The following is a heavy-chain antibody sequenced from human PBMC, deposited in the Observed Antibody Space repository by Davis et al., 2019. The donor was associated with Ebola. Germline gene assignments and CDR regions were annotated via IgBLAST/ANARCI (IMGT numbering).Heavy chain of an antibody. CDR2: IYHSGST. V-gene: IGHV4-30-2*01. Sequence: MPSETLSLTCAVSGGSISSGGYSWSWIRQPPGKGLEWIGYIYHSGSTYYNPSLKSRVTISVDRSKNQFSLKLSSVTAADTAVYYCAGGWPYYYYGLDVWGQGTTVTVSS. D-gene: IGHD6-19*01. CDR3: AGGWPYYYYGLDV. J-gene: IGHJ6*02. CDR1: GGSISSGGYS.